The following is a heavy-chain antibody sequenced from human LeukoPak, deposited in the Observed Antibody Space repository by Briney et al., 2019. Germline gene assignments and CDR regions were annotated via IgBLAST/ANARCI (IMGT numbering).Heavy chain of an antibody. CDR3: ARRVRGADY. CDR1: GGSISTYY. D-gene: IGHD3-10*02. Sequence: SETLSLTCTVSGGSISTYYWSWIRQPPGKGLEWIGYIYYSGNTNYNPSLKSRVTISVDTSKNQFSLKLSSVTAADTAVYYCARRVRGADYWGQGTLVTVSS. CDR2: IYYSGNT. V-gene: IGHV4-59*12. J-gene: IGHJ4*02.